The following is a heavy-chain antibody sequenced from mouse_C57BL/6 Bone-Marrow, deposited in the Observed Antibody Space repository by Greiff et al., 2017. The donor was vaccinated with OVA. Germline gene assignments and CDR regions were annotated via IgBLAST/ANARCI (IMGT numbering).Heavy chain of an antibody. CDR3: ARSYYYFDY. D-gene: IGHD6-5*01. J-gene: IGHJ2*01. CDR2: ISSGGSYT. CDR1: GFTFSSYG. Sequence: EVHLVESGGDLEKPGGSLKLSCAASGFTFSSYGMSWVRQTPDKRLEWVATISSGGSYTYYPDSVKGRFTISRDNAKNTLYLQMSSLKSEDTAMYYCARSYYYFDYWGQGTTLTVSS. V-gene: IGHV5-6*01.